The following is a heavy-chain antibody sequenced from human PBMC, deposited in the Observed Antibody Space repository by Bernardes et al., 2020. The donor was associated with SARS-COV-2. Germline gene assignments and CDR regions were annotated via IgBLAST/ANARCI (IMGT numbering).Heavy chain of an antibody. V-gene: IGHV3-30*18. D-gene: IGHD3-3*01. CDR1: GFTFSSYG. Sequence: GGSLRLSCAASGFTFSSYGMHWVRQAPGKGLEWVAVISYDGSNKYYADSVKGRFTISRDNSKNTLYLQMNSLRAEDTAVYYCAKKYRGITNFGVVIQTKYGMDVWGQGTTVTVSS. CDR3: AKKYRGITNFGVVIQTKYGMDV. J-gene: IGHJ6*02. CDR2: ISYDGSNK.